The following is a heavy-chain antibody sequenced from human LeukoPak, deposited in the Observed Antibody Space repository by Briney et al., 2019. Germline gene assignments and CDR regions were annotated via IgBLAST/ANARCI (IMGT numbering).Heavy chain of an antibody. CDR1: GFTFTNYG. CDR3: ARDLAYNYGDPHYFDY. Sequence: ASVKVSCKASGFTFTNYGISWVRQAPGQGLEWMGWISAYTGNTNYAQKLQGRVTMTTDTSTSTAYMEMRSLRSDDTAVYYCARDLAYNYGDPHYFDYWGQGTLVTVSS. J-gene: IGHJ4*02. CDR2: ISAYTGNT. V-gene: IGHV1-18*01. D-gene: IGHD5-24*01.